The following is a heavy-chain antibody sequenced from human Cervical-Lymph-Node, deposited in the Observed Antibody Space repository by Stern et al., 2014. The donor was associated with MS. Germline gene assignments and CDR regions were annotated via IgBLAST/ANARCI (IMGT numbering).Heavy chain of an antibody. V-gene: IGHV3-21*01. CDR3: ARGRGGNYRYYFDY. J-gene: IGHJ4*02. D-gene: IGHD4-23*01. CDR1: GFTFSSYS. CDR2: ISSGGSDI. Sequence: EVQLVESVGGLVKPGGSLRLSCAASGFTFSSYSMNWVRQAPGKGLEWVASISSGGSDIYYADSLKGRFTISRDNAKNSLYLQMNSLRAEDTAVYYCARGRGGNYRYYFDYWGQGTLVTVSS.